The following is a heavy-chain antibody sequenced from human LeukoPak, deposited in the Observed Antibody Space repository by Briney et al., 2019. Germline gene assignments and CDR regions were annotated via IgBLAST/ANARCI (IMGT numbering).Heavy chain of an antibody. V-gene: IGHV5-51*01. CDR2: IYPGDSHT. CDR3: ARGPYAYTSSATLGSYNWFDP. D-gene: IGHD2-2*02. J-gene: IGHJ5*02. CDR1: GYSFPNYW. Sequence: GESLKISCKGSGYSFPNYWIGWVRQMPGKGLEWMGIIYPGDSHTRYTPSFQDQVTISVDKSISTAYLQWSSLKASDTAMYYCARGPYAYTSSATLGSYNWFDPWGQGSLVTVSS.